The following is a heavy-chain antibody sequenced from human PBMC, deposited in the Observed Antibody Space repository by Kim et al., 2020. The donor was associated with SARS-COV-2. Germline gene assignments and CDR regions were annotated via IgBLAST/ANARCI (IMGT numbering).Heavy chain of an antibody. CDR3: ARPGGLLWFGEGFAFDI. D-gene: IGHD3-10*01. CDR2: INTNTGNP. Sequence: ASVKVSCKASGYTFTSYAMNWVRQAPGQGLEWMGWINTNTGNPTYAQGFTGRFVFSLDTSVSTAYLQISSLKAEDTAVYYCARPGGLLWFGEGFAFDIWGQGTMVTVSS. J-gene: IGHJ3*02. V-gene: IGHV7-4-1*02. CDR1: GYTFTSYA.